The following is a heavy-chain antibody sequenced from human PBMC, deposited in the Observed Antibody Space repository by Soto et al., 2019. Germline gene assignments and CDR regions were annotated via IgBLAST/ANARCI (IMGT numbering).Heavy chain of an antibody. J-gene: IGHJ6*02. CDR2: IWYDGSNK. CDR3: ARDDWFGAAGSYYYGMDV. D-gene: IGHD3-10*01. CDR1: GFTFSSYG. Sequence: GGSLRLSCAASGFTFSSYGMHWVRQAPGKGLEWVAVIWYDGSNKYYADSVKGRFTISRDNSKNTLYQQMNSLRAEDTAVYYCARDDWFGAAGSYYYGMDVWGQGTTVTVSS. V-gene: IGHV3-33*01.